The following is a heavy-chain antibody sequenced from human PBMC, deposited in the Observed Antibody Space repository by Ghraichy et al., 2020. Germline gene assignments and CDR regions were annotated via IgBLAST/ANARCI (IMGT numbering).Heavy chain of an antibody. J-gene: IGHJ4*02. V-gene: IGHV3-9*01. CDR2: ISWNSGSI. D-gene: IGHD4-17*01. CDR1: GFTFDDYA. Sequence: SCAASGFTFDDYAMHWVRQAPGKGLEWVSGISWNSGSIGYADSVKGRFTISRDNAKNSLYLQMNSLRAEDTALYYCAKGDYGDYVGGGSFDYWGQGTLVTVSS. CDR3: AKGDYGDYVGGGSFDY.